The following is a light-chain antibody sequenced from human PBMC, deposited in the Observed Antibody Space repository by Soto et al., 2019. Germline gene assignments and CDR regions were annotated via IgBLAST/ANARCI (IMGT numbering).Light chain of an antibody. CDR2: DAS. J-gene: IGKJ2*01. Sequence: EVVLTQSPATLSLSPGDRATLSCRASQSVNNFLAWYQQKPGQTPRLLIYDASKRATGIPGRFSGSGSGTDFTLTISSLEPEDFAVYYCQQSHNWYTFGQGTKVDIK. CDR3: QQSHNWYT. V-gene: IGKV3-11*01. CDR1: QSVNNF.